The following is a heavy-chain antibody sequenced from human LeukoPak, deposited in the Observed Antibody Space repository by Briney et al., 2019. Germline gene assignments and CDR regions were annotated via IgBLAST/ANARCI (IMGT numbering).Heavy chain of an antibody. D-gene: IGHD4-17*01. Sequence: GGSLRLSCAASGFTFSSYAMSWVRQAPGKGLEWVSAISGSGGSTYYADSVKGRFTISRDNSKNTLYLQMNSLRAEDTAVYYCAKAGSNGDRTRGYDYWGQGTLVTVSS. V-gene: IGHV3-23*01. CDR2: ISGSGGST. CDR3: AKAGSNGDRTRGYDY. CDR1: GFTFSSYA. J-gene: IGHJ4*02.